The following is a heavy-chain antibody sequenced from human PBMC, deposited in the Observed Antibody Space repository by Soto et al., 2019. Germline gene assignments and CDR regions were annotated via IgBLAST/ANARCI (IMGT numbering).Heavy chain of an antibody. CDR3: ARGIVEPPGGWGH. V-gene: IGHV4-61*08. CDR2: IYYRGST. J-gene: IGHJ4*02. Sequence: SETLSLTCTVSVGSIGRGVYYWGGIGQHPGKGLGGIGCIYYRGSTDYNPSLRGGGTISVDTYKNQFSLRLSSVGAADTAVYYCARGIVEPPGGWGHWRQGTQVPVS. D-gene: IGHD1-26*01. CDR1: VGSIGRGVYY.